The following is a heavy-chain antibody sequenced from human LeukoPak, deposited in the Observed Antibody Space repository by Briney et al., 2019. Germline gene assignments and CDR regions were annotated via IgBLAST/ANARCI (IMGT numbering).Heavy chain of an antibody. CDR2: IYYSGST. D-gene: IGHD3-10*01. CDR1: GGSISSYY. Sequence: SETLSLTCTVSGGSISSYYWSWIRQPPGKGLEWIGYIYYSGSTNYNPSLKSRVTISVDTSKNQFSLKLSSVTAADTAVYYCARGVTWFDPWGQGTLVTVSS. J-gene: IGHJ5*02. CDR3: ARGVTWFDP. V-gene: IGHV4-59*08.